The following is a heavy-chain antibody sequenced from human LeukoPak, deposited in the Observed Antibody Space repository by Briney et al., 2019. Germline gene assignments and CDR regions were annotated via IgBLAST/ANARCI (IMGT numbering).Heavy chain of an antibody. CDR2: ISAYNGNT. Sequence: GASVKVSCKASGCTFTSYGISWVRQAPGQGLEWMGWISAYNGNTNYAQKLQGRVTMTTDTSTSTAYMELRSLRSDDTAVYYCARWDPMGMTTVTTGDYWGQGTLVTVSS. CDR3: ARWDPMGMTTVTTGDY. CDR1: GCTFTSYG. D-gene: IGHD4-11*01. J-gene: IGHJ4*02. V-gene: IGHV1-18*01.